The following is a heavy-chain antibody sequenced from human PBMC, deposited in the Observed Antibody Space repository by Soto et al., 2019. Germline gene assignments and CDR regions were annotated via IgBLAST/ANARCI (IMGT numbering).Heavy chain of an antibody. V-gene: IGHV1-2*02. J-gene: IGHJ6*02. CDR1: GYTFTGYY. CDR2: INPNSGGT. D-gene: IGHD3-22*01. Sequence: ASVKVSCKASGYTFTGYYMHWVRQAPGQGLEWMGWINPNSGGTNYAQKFQGRVTMTRDTSISTAYMELSRLRSDDTAVYYCARDYYDSSGYYVPPTGYGMDVWGQGTAVTVSS. CDR3: ARDYYDSSGYYVPPTGYGMDV.